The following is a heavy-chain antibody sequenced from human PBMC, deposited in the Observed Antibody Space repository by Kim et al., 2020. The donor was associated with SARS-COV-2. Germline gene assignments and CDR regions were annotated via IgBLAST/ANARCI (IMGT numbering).Heavy chain of an antibody. CDR1: GFTFDDYA. V-gene: IGHV3-9*01. CDR3: AKDGYGDYGGVGY. D-gene: IGHD4-17*01. J-gene: IGHJ4*02. Sequence: GGSLRLSCAASGFTFDDYAMHWVRQAPGKGLEWVSGISWNSGSIGYADSVEGRFTISRDNAKNSLYLQMNSLRAEDTALYYCAKDGYGDYGGVGYWGQGTLVTVSS. CDR2: ISWNSGSI.